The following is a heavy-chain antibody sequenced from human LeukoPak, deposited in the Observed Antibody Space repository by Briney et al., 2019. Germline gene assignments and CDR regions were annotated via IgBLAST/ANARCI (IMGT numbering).Heavy chain of an antibody. CDR1: GFTFSSYA. J-gene: IGHJ4*02. CDR3: ARGGYHASFDY. CDR2: ISGSGGST. D-gene: IGHD1-26*01. V-gene: IGHV3-23*01. Sequence: GGSLRLSCAAPGFTFSSYAMSWVRQAPGKGLEWVSAISGSGGSTYYAESVKGRFTISRDNSKNTLYLQMDSLRAEDTAVYYCARGGYHASFDYWGQGTLVTVSS.